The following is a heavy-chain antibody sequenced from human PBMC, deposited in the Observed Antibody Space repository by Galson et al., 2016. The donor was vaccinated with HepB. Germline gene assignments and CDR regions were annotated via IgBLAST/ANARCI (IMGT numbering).Heavy chain of an antibody. V-gene: IGHV3-30*18. CDR1: GFTFSNFV. CDR3: AKGPTSSAWYRYWYFDL. D-gene: IGHD6-19*01. Sequence: SLRLSCAGSGFTFSNFVMHWVRQAPGKGLEWVASIPFDGSNKYYGDSVKGRFTISRDNSKNTLYLQIKSLRPEDTAVYHCAKGPTSSAWYRYWYFDLWGRGTLVTVSS. CDR2: IPFDGSNK. J-gene: IGHJ2*01.